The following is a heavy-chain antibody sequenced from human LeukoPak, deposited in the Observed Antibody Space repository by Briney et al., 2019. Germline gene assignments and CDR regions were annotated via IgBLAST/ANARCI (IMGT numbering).Heavy chain of an antibody. CDR3: ARDRGAVAGTNWFDP. CDR2: IYHSGST. V-gene: IGHV4-38-2*02. J-gene: IGHJ5*02. D-gene: IGHD6-19*01. Sequence: PSETLSLTCTVSGYSISSGYYWGWIRQPPGKGLEWIGSIYHSGSTYYNPSLKSRVTISVDTSKNQFSLKLSSVTAADTAVYYCARDRGAVAGTNWFDPWGQGTLVTVSS. CDR1: GYSISSGYY.